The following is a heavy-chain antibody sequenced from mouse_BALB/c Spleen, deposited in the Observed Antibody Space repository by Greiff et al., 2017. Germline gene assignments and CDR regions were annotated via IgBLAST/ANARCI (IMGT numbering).Heavy chain of an antibody. J-gene: IGHJ3*01. Sequence: EVKLQESGPGLVKPSQSLSLTCSVTGYSITSGYYWNWIRQFPGNKLEWMGYISYDGSNNYNPSLKNRISITRDTSKNQFFLKLNSVTTEDTATYYCARADYGSRAFAYWGQGTLVTVSA. CDR3: ARADYGSRAFAY. V-gene: IGHV3-6*02. CDR2: ISYDGSN. CDR1: GYSITSGYY. D-gene: IGHD3-1*01.